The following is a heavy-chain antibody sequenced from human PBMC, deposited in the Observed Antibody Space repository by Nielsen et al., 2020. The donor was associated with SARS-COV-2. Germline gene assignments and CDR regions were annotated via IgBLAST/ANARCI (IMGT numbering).Heavy chain of an antibody. J-gene: IGHJ5*02. V-gene: IGHV4-61*01. CDR1: GGSVSSGSYY. Sequence: SETLSLTCTVSGGSVSSGSYYWSWIRQPPGKGLEWIGYIYYSGSTNYNPSLKSRVTISVDTSKNQFSLKLSSVTAADTAVYYCARSYYDFWSGYSIRTGGWFDPWGQGTLVTVSS. CDR2: IYYSGST. CDR3: ARSYYDFWSGYSIRTGGWFDP. D-gene: IGHD3-3*01.